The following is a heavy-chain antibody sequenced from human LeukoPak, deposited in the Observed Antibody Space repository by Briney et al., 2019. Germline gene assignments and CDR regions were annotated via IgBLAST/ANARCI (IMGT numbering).Heavy chain of an antibody. CDR1: GFTFSSYG. D-gene: IGHD2-2*01. V-gene: IGHV3-33*08. J-gene: IGHJ4*02. CDR2: IWYDGSNK. CDR3: ARDDCSTTPCYAY. Sequence: PGGSLRLSCAASGFTFSSYGMHWVRQAPGKGLEWVAVIWYDGSNKYYADSVKGRFTISRDNSKNTLYLQMNGLKAEDTAVYYCARDDCSTTPCYAYWGQGTLVTVSS.